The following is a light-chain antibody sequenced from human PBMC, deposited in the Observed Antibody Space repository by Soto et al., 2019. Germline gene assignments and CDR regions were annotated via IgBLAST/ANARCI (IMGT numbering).Light chain of an antibody. V-gene: IGKV3-15*01. CDR1: QSVSSN. CDR3: QQYNNWPPVT. CDR2: GAS. Sequence: EIVMTQSPATLSVSPGERATLSCRASQSVSSNLAWYQQKPGQAPRLLIYGASTRATGIPARFSGSGSGTEFTLPISRLQSEDFAVYYCQQYNNWPPVTVGGGTKVQIK. J-gene: IGKJ4*01.